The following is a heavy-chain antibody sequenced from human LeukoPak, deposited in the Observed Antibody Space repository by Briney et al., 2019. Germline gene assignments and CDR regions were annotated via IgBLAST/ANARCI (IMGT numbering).Heavy chain of an antibody. V-gene: IGHV1-8*02. J-gene: IGHJ4*02. CDR3: AREEELSASYFDY. D-gene: IGHD1-26*01. CDR1: GYTFTSYD. Sequence: ASVKVSCKASGYTFTSYDINWVRQATGQGLEWMGWMNPNSGNTGYAQKFQGRVTMTRDTSTGTVYMELSSLRSEDTAVYYCAREEELSASYFDYWGQGTLVTVSS. CDR2: MNPNSGNT.